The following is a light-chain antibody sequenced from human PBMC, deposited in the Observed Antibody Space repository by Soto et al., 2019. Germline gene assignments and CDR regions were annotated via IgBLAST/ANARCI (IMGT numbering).Light chain of an antibody. CDR1: ISNIGRNF. CDR2: DND. V-gene: IGLV1-51*01. CDR3: GTWDNSLSAYL. J-gene: IGLJ1*01. Sequence: QSVLTHPPSVSAAPGQKVTISCSGSISNIGRNFVSWYQQLPGTAPKLLIDDNDRRPSGIPDRFSGSKSGTSATLGIAGLQTGDEADYYCGTWDNSLSAYLFGTGTKVTVL.